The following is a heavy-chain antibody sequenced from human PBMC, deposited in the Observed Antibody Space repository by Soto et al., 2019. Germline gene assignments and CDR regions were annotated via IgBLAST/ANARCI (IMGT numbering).Heavy chain of an antibody. CDR2: MNPNSGNT. V-gene: IGHV1-8*01. Sequence: AAVTVSYKACVWRFPHYYIDWVRQATGQGREWMGWMNPNSGNTGYAQKFQGRVIMTRDTSITTGYMEVSSLTSADTAVYYCFGGGGANFAPWGQGTQVTVSS. J-gene: IGHJ5*02. CDR3: FGGGGANFAP. D-gene: IGHD3-3*01. CDR1: VWRFPHYY.